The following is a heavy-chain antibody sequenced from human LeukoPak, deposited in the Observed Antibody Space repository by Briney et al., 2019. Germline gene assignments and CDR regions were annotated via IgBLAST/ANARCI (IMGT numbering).Heavy chain of an antibody. CDR1: GYTFTSYD. J-gene: IGHJ4*02. D-gene: IGHD6-13*01. V-gene: IGHV1-8*03. CDR2: MNPNSGNT. CDR3: ARGEPPIAAVGYDY. Sequence: ASVKVSCKASGYTFTSYDINWVRQATGQGLEWMGWMNPNSGNTGYAQKFQGRVTITRNTSISTAYMELSSLRSEDTAVYYCARGEPPIAAVGYDYWGQGTLVTVSS.